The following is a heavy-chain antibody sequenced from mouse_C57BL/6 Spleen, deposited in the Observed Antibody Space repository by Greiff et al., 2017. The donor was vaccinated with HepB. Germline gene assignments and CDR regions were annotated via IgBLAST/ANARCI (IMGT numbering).Heavy chain of an antibody. J-gene: IGHJ2*01. Sequence: VQLQQSGAELVRPGASVTLSCKASGYTFTDYEMHWVKQTPVHGLEWIGALDPETGGTAYNQKFKGKAILTADKSSSTAYMELRSLTSEDSAVYYCTRGITTVVELFDYWGQGTTLTVSS. CDR2: LDPETGGT. CDR3: TRGITTVVELFDY. CDR1: GYTFTDYE. D-gene: IGHD1-1*01. V-gene: IGHV1-15*01.